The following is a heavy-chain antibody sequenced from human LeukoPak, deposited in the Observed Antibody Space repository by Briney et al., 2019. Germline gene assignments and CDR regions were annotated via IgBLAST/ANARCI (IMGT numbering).Heavy chain of an antibody. CDR2: ISAYNGNT. Sequence: ASVKVSCKASGYTFTSYGISWVRQAPGQGLEWMGWISAYNGNTNCAQKLQGRVTMATDTSTSTAYMELRSLRSDDTAVYYCASCSSTSCYDDGFQHWGQGTLVTVSS. CDR3: ASCSSTSCYDDGFQH. D-gene: IGHD2-2*01. CDR1: GYTFTSYG. J-gene: IGHJ1*01. V-gene: IGHV1-18*01.